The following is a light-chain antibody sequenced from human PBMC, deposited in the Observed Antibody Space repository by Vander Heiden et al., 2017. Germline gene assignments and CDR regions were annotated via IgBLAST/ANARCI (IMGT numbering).Light chain of an antibody. Sequence: EIVLTQSPGTLSLYPGERATLSCRASQSSRIFSLAWYQQNPGQPPRLLIYGASYMAAGIPDRFSGSGSGADFTLTISRLEPEDFAVYYCQVHGSPPMYTFGQGTKLEI. CDR2: GAS. CDR1: QSSRIFS. V-gene: IGKV3-20*01. CDR3: QVHGSPPMYT. J-gene: IGKJ2*01.